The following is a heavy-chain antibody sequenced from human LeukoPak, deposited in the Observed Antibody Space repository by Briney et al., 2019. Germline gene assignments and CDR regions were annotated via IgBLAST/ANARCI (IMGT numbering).Heavy chain of an antibody. CDR1: GFTFDDYA. CDR3: AKGRTYYYDSSGYPSDY. D-gene: IGHD3-22*01. Sequence: GGSLRLSCAASGFTFDDYAMHWVRQVPGKGLEWVSGISWNSGSIGYADSVKGRFTISRDNAKNSLYLQMNSLRAEDTALYYCAKGRTYYYDSSGYPSDYWGQGTLVTVSS. J-gene: IGHJ4*02. V-gene: IGHV3-9*01. CDR2: ISWNSGSI.